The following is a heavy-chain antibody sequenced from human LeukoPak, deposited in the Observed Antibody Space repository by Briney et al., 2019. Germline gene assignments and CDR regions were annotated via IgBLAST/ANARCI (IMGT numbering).Heavy chain of an antibody. Sequence: PGGSLRLSCAASGFTFSTYGMSWVRQAPGKGLEWVSAISGSGSNTYYTDSVRGRFTISRDNSKNTLYLQINSLRAEDTAVYYCAKGRSSSGTCYSSFDYWGQGTLVTVSS. J-gene: IGHJ4*02. CDR1: GFTFSTYG. V-gene: IGHV3-23*01. D-gene: IGHD2-15*01. CDR3: AKGRSSSGTCYSSFDY. CDR2: ISGSGSNT.